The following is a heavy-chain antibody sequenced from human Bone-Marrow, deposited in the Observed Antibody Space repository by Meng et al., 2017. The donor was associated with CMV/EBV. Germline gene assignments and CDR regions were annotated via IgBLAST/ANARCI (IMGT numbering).Heavy chain of an antibody. CDR3: ARFDMDVEGYYGMDV. CDR2: ISNGGST. V-gene: IGHV4-59*01. CDR1: GGYISTYY. D-gene: IGHD2-15*01. J-gene: IGHJ6*02. Sequence: SETLSLTCTVSGGYISTYYWNWLRQTPGKGLEWIAYISNGGSTSYNPSLKSRVTISVDTSKNQFSVKLSSVTAADTAVYYCARFDMDVEGYYGMDVWGQGTTVTVSS.